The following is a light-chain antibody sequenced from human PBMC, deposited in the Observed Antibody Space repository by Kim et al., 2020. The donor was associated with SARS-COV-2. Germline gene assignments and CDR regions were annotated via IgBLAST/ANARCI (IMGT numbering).Light chain of an antibody. CDR3: SSYAGTNNFYV. CDR2: DVN. CDR1: SSDVGGYNF. J-gene: IGLJ1*01. Sequence: QSVPIPCTGTSSDVGGYNFVSWHQQHPGKAPKLIIYDVNKRPSGVPNRFSGSKSGNTASLTVSGLQAEDEADYYCSSYAGTNNFYVFGTGTKVTVL. V-gene: IGLV2-8*01.